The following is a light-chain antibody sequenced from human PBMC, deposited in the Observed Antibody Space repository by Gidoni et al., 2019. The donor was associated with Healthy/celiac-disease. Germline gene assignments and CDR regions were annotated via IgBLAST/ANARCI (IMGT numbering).Light chain of an antibody. CDR2: DAS. Sequence: ELVLTQSPATLSLSPGERATLSCRASQSVSSYLAWYQQKPGQAPRRLIYDASNRATGIPARFSGSGSGTDFTLTISSLEPEDFAVYYCQQRSNWPYTFGQGTKLEIK. J-gene: IGKJ2*01. CDR3: QQRSNWPYT. V-gene: IGKV3-11*01. CDR1: QSVSSY.